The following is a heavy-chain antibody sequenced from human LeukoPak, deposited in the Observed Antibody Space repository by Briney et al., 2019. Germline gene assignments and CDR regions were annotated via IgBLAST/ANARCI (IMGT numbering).Heavy chain of an antibody. J-gene: IGHJ4*02. V-gene: IGHV1-69*06. CDR2: IIPIFGTA. Sequence: GASVKVSCKASGGTFSSYAISWVRQAPGQGLEWMGGIIPIFGTANYAQKFQGRVTITADKSTSTAYMELSSLRSEDTAVYYCASSSVGAFDYWGQGTLVTVSS. CDR1: GGTFSSYA. CDR3: ASSSVGAFDY. D-gene: IGHD1-26*01.